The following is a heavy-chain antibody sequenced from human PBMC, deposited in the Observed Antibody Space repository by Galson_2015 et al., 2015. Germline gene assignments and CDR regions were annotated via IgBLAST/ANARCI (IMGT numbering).Heavy chain of an antibody. CDR3: ARARGPMFQGVIDLSY. J-gene: IGHJ4*02. Sequence: SLRLSCAASGFTFSSYWMSWVRQAPGKGLEWVANIKQDGSEKYYVDSVKGRFTISRDNAKNSLYLQMNSLRAEDTAVYYCARARGPMFQGVIDLSYWGQGSLVTVSS. V-gene: IGHV3-7*01. CDR2: IKQDGSEK. D-gene: IGHD3-10*01. CDR1: GFTFSSYW.